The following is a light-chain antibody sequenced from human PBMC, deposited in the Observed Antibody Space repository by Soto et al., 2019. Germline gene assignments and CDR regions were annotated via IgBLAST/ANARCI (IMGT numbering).Light chain of an antibody. V-gene: IGKV3-20*01. CDR3: QQFSSSPLT. CDR2: GAS. J-gene: IGKJ4*01. Sequence: DIVLTQSPGTLSLSPGERATLYCRASQSVSSNHLAWYQQKPGQAPRLLIYGASTRATGIPDRFSGSGSGTDFTLTISRLEPEDFAVYFCQQFSSSPLTFGGGTKVDIK. CDR1: QSVSSNH.